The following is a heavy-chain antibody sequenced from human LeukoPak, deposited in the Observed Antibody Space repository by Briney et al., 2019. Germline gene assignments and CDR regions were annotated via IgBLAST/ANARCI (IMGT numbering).Heavy chain of an antibody. J-gene: IGHJ4*02. V-gene: IGHV1-2*02. Sequence: ASVKLSCSAAGYTFTCYYMHWMRQAPGQGLEWMGWINTNSGGTNYAEKYQGRVTMTRDTSISTAYMELSRLRSDDTAVYYCARGMVDIAFDYWGQGTLVTVSS. CDR2: INTNSGGT. CDR1: GYTFTCYY. CDR3: ARGMVDIAFDY. D-gene: IGHD2-15*01.